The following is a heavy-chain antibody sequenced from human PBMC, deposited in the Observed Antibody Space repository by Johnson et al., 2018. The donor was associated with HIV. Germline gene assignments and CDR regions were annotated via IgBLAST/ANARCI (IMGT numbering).Heavy chain of an antibody. CDR2: IRFDETIK. D-gene: IGHD2-15*01. CDR1: GFTFNNYG. J-gene: IGHJ3*02. Sequence: QVQLVESGGGVVQPGRSLRLSCAASGFTFNNYGMHWVRQSPGKGLEWVAFIRFDETIKYYGDSVKGRFIISRDNSKNTLYLQMNSLRAGDTALYYCARAVCRGGRCYSHDAFDIWGQGTMVTVSS. V-gene: IGHV3-33*01. CDR3: ARAVCRGGRCYSHDAFDI.